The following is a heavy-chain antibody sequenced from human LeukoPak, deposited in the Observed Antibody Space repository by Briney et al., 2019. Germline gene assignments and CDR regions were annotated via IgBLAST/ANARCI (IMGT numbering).Heavy chain of an antibody. CDR1: GYTFTSYG. V-gene: IGHV1-18*01. D-gene: IGHD3-22*01. CDR3: ARVPSGYYDSSGYYPFAR. J-gene: IGHJ4*02. Sequence: ASVKVSCKASGYTFTSYGISWVRQAPGQGLEWMGWISAYNGNTNYAQKLQGRVTMTTDTSTSTAYMELRSLRSDDTAVYYCARVPSGYYDSSGYYPFARWGQGTLVTVSS. CDR2: ISAYNGNT.